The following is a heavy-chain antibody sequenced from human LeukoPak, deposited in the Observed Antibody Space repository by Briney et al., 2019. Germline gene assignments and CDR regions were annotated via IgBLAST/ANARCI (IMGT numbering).Heavy chain of an antibody. Sequence: PGGSLRLSCAASGFTFSSYEMNWVRQAPGKGLEWVSYISSSGSTIYYADSVKGRFTISRDNAKNSPYLQMNSLRAEDTAVYYCARSPYVWGSYRPYYFDYWGQGTLVTVSS. D-gene: IGHD3-16*02. CDR2: ISSSGSTI. CDR3: ARSPYVWGSYRPYYFDY. CDR1: GFTFSSYE. V-gene: IGHV3-48*03. J-gene: IGHJ4*02.